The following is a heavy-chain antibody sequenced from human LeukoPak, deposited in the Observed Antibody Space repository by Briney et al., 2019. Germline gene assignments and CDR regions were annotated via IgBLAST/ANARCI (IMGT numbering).Heavy chain of an antibody. CDR3: ARGVSLITMVRGVMYYYYYGIDV. Sequence: SETLSLTCAVYGGSFSGYYWSWIRQPPGKGLEWIGELNHSGSTNYNPSLKSRVTISVDTSKNQFSLKLSSVTAAHTAVYYCARGVSLITMVRGVMYYYYYGIDVWGQGTTVTVSS. CDR1: GGSFSGYY. J-gene: IGHJ6*02. V-gene: IGHV4-34*01. D-gene: IGHD3-10*01. CDR2: LNHSGST.